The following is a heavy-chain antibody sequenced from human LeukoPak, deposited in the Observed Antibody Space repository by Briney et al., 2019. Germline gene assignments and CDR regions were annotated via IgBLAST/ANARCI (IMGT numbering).Heavy chain of an antibody. CDR1: GGSFSGYY. J-gene: IGHJ4*02. CDR3: ARASNYYGSGSCDY. CDR2: INHSGST. V-gene: IGHV4-34*01. D-gene: IGHD3-10*01. Sequence: SETLSLTCAGYGGSFSGYYWSWIRQPPGKGLEWIGEINHSGSTNYNPSLKSRVTISVDTSKNQFSLKLSSVTAADTAVYYCARASNYYGSGSCDYWGQGTLVTVSS.